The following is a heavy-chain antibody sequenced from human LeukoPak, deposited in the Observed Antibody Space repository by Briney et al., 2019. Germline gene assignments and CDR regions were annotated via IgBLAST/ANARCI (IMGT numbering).Heavy chain of an antibody. Sequence: GESLKISCKGSGYSFTTYWIGWVHQMPGKGLEWMGIIYPGDSDTRYSPSFQGQVTISADKSISTAYLQWSSLKASDTAIYYCARHETGPYFDYWGQGTLVTVSS. V-gene: IGHV5-51*07. CDR3: ARHETGPYFDY. CDR1: GYSFTTYW. D-gene: IGHD1-1*01. CDR2: IYPGDSDT. J-gene: IGHJ4*02.